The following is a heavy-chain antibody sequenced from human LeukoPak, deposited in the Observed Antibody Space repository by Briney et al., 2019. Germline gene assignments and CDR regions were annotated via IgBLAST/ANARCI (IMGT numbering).Heavy chain of an antibody. CDR1: GFTFSSSS. CDR2: ISGSGGST. Sequence: GGSLRLSCAASGFTFSSSSMSWVRQAPGKGLEWVSVISGSGGSTDYADSVKGRFTISRDNSKNTLYLQINSLRAEDTAAYYCAKGSGWYVWGQGTLVTVSS. D-gene: IGHD6-19*01. J-gene: IGHJ4*02. V-gene: IGHV3-23*01. CDR3: AKGSGWYV.